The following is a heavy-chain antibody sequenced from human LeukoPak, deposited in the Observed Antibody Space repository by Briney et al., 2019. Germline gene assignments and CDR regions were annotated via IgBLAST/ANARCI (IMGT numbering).Heavy chain of an antibody. D-gene: IGHD3-16*01. CDR3: ARGPLGGATGNAFDN. J-gene: IGHJ3*02. V-gene: IGHV3-74*01. CDR2: IYSDGSIT. CDR1: GFTFSTYW. Sequence: PGGSLRLSCAASGFTFSTYWMHWVRQGPGKGLVWVSRIYSDGSITDYADSVKGRFTISRDNGKNTLFVQMNSLRADDTAVYYCARGPLGGATGNAFDNWGQGTMVTVSS.